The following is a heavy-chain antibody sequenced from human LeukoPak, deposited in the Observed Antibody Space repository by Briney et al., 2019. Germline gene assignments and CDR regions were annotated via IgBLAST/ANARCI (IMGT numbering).Heavy chain of an antibody. Sequence: SETLSLTCTVSGGSISSGGYYWSWTRQHPGKGLEWIGYIYYSGSTYYNPSLKSRVTISVDTSKNQFSLKLSSVTAADTAVYYCARAWPERLVDYWGQGTLVTVSS. CDR3: ARAWPERLVDY. CDR1: GGSISSGGYY. D-gene: IGHD1-1*01. CDR2: IYYSGST. J-gene: IGHJ4*02. V-gene: IGHV4-31*03.